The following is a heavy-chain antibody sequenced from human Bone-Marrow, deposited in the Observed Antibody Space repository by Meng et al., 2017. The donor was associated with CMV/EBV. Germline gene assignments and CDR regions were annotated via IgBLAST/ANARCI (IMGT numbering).Heavy chain of an antibody. D-gene: IGHD5-24*01. CDR3: ARGSGDGYNLGWFDP. CDR2: IYTSGST. CDR1: GGSISSGSYY. J-gene: IGHJ5*02. V-gene: IGHV4-61*02. Sequence: QVQLQESGPGLVKPSQTLSLTCTDSGGSISSGSYYWSWIRQPAGKGLEWIGRIYTSGSTNYNPSLKSRVTISVDTSKNQFSLKLSSVTAADTAVYYCARGSGDGYNLGWFDPWGQGTLVTVSS.